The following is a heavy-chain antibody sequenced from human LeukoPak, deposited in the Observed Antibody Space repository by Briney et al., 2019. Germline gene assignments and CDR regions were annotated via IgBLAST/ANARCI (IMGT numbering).Heavy chain of an antibody. J-gene: IGHJ5*02. V-gene: IGHV1-18*04. Sequence: GASVKVSCKASGYTFTSYGISWVRQAPGQGLEWMGWISAYKGNTNYAQKLQGRVTMTTDTSTSTAYMELRSLRSDDTAVYYCAREGPSITMVRGVTPMDWFDPWGQGTLVTVSS. CDR1: GYTFTSYG. D-gene: IGHD3-10*01. CDR2: ISAYKGNT. CDR3: AREGPSITMVRGVTPMDWFDP.